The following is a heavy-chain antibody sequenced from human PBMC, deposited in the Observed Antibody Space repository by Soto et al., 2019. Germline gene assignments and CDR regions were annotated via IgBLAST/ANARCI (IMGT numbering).Heavy chain of an antibody. CDR3: AKDRVGGTFYTPLGF. CDR2: ITYDGSNK. V-gene: IGHV3-30*18. J-gene: IGHJ4*02. CDR1: GFNFDSYG. Sequence: GGSLRLSCQASGFNFDSYGMHWVRQAPGKGLEWVAVITYDGSNKYYADSVKGRFTISRDNSKNTLSLHLNTLKPEDTAVYHCAKDRVGGTFYTPLGFWGQGTLVTVS. D-gene: IGHD1-7*01.